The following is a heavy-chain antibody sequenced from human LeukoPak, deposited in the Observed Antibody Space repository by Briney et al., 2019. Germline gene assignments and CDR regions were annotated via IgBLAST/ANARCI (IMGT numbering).Heavy chain of an antibody. CDR3: ARGQAAAGYDYYYYYGMDV. V-gene: IGHV3-53*01. CDR2: IYSGGST. D-gene: IGHD6-13*01. CDR1: GFTVSSNY. J-gene: IGHJ6*04. Sequence: GGSLRLSCAASGFTVSSNYMSWVRQAPGKGLEWVSVIYSGGSTYYADSVTGRFTISRDNSKNTLYLQMNSLRAEDTAVYYCARGQAAAGYDYYYYYGMDVWGKGTTVTVSS.